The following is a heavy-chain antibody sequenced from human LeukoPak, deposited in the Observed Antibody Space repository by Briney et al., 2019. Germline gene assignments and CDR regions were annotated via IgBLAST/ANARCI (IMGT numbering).Heavy chain of an antibody. CDR3: ARDGGYCSGGTCYSTH. CDR2: IKQDGSEK. D-gene: IGHD2-15*01. J-gene: IGHJ4*02. CDR1: GFTFSSYW. Sequence: PGGSLRLSCEASGFTFSSYWMNWVRQAPGKGLEWVANIKQDGSEKYYVDSVKGRFTISRDNAKNSLYLRMNCLRAEDTAVYYCARDGGYCSGGTCYSTHWGQGTLVTVSS. V-gene: IGHV3-7*03.